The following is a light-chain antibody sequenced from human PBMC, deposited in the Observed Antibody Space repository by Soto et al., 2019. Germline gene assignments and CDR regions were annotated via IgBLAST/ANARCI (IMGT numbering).Light chain of an antibody. V-gene: IGKV1-5*01. Sequence: DIQMTQSPSTLSASLGDRATLPCRASQTITNSLAWYQQKPGKAPRLLIYDASSMASGVPARFCGSGSGTDFTLTISSLQPDDFAVYYCQHYNNWLYTFGQGTKVDIK. CDR2: DAS. CDR3: QHYNNWLYT. CDR1: QTITNS. J-gene: IGKJ2*01.